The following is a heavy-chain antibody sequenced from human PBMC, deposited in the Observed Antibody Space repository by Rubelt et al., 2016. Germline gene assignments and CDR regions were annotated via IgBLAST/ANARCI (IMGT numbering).Heavy chain of an antibody. D-gene: IGHD2-2*01. V-gene: IGHV3-48*04. J-gene: IGHJ4*02. CDR3: ASDRVG. CDR1: GFSFSDYS. Sequence: VQLVESGGGVVQPGRSLRLSCAASGFSFSDYSMNWVRQAPGKGLDWLSYITSGSDIIHYADSVKGRLTSSRDNAKKSLYLQMNSLRVEDTAVYYCASDRVGWGQGTLVTVSS. CDR2: ITSGSDII.